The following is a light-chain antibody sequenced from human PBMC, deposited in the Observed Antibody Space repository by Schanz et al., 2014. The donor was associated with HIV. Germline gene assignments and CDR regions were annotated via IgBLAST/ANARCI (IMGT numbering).Light chain of an antibody. CDR1: SSDVGGYNY. CDR2: DVN. V-gene: IGLV2-14*03. J-gene: IGLJ1*01. CDR3: CSYAITTYV. Sequence: QSALTQPASVSGSPGQSIAISCTGTSSDVGGYNYVSWYQQHPNKAPKLIIYDVNNRPSGVSNRFSGSKSDNTASLTISGLQAEDEADYYCCSYAITTYVFGTGTKLTVL.